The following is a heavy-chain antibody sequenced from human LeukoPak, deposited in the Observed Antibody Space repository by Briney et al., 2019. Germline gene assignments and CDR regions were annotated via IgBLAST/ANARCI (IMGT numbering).Heavy chain of an antibody. V-gene: IGHV3-21*01. J-gene: IGHJ4*02. CDR1: GFTFSSYG. CDR2: ISSSGTYT. Sequence: GGSLRLSCAASGFTFSSYGMHWVRQAPGKGLQWVSSISSSGTYTHYTDSVKGRFSISRDNAKNSLHLQLNSLRAEDTAVYYCARAPRYDSSGYYPYYFDYWGQGTLVTASS. D-gene: IGHD3-22*01. CDR3: ARAPRYDSSGYYPYYFDY.